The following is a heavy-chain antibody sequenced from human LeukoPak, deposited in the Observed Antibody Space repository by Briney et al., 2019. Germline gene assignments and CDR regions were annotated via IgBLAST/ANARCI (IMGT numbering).Heavy chain of an antibody. D-gene: IGHD3-16*01. CDR3: ARHDSGSYAVDY. CDR1: GGSISSGDYY. Sequence: SETLSLTCTVSGGSISSGDYYWSWIRQHPGKGLEWIGYIYYSGSTDYSPSLKSRVTISVDTSKNQFSLKLSSVTAADTAVYYCARHDSGSYAVDYWGQGTPVTVSS. J-gene: IGHJ4*02. CDR2: IYYSGST. V-gene: IGHV4-31*03.